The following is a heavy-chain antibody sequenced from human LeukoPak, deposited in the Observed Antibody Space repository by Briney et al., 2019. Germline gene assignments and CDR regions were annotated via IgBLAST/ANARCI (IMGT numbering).Heavy chain of an antibody. J-gene: IGHJ6*02. CDR1: GGTFSSYA. CDR3: ARVNQYGDSNYYYYYYGMDV. Sequence: ASVKVSCKASGGTFSSYAISWVRQAPGQGLEWMGGIIPIFGTANYAQKFQGRVTITADESTSTAYMELSSLRSEDTAVYYCARVNQYGDSNYYYYYYGMDVWGQGTTVTVSS. CDR2: IIPIFGTA. V-gene: IGHV1-69*13. D-gene: IGHD4-17*01.